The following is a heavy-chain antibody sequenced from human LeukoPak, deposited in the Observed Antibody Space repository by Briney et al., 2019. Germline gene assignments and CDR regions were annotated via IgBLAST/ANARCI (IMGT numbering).Heavy chain of an antibody. J-gene: IGHJ4*02. CDR3: ARVGGLATPDY. CDR2: IYTSGST. CDR1: GGSISSGSYY. Sequence: PSQTLSLTCTVSGGSISSGSYYWSWIRQPAGKGLEWIGRIYTSGSTDYNPSLKSRVTISVDTSKNQFSLKLSSVTAADTAVYYCARVGGLATPDYWGQGTLVTVSS. D-gene: IGHD5-12*01. V-gene: IGHV4-61*02.